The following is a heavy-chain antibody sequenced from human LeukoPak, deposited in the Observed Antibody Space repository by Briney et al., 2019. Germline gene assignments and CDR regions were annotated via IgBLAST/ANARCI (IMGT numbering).Heavy chain of an antibody. D-gene: IGHD3-22*01. CDR3: AGDNYYDSSGYYFDY. CDR2: IYYSGST. Sequence: SETLSLTCTVSGGSISSYYWSWIRQPPGKGLEGIGYIYYSGSTNYNPSLKSRVTISVDTSKNQFSLKLSSVTAADTAVYYCAGDNYYDSSGYYFDYCGQGTLVTVSS. V-gene: IGHV4-59*01. CDR1: GGSISSYY. J-gene: IGHJ4*02.